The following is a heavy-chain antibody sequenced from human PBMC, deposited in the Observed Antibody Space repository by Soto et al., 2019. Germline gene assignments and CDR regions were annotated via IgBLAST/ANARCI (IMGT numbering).Heavy chain of an antibody. V-gene: IGHV3-23*01. J-gene: IGHJ6*02. Sequence: GGSLRLSCAASGFTFSSYAMSWVRQAPGKGLEWVSAISGSGGSTYYADSVKGRFTISRDNSKNTLYLQMNSLRAEDTAVYYCAKVGGYWYNWSLDVWGQGTTVTVSS. D-gene: IGHD1-20*01. CDR2: ISGSGGST. CDR1: GFTFSSYA. CDR3: AKVGGYWYNWSLDV.